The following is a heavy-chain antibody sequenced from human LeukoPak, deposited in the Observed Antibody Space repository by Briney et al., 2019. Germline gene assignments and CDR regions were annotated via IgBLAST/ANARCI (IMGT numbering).Heavy chain of an antibody. D-gene: IGHD3-10*01. CDR3: ATCYGSGSYYNQNWFDP. V-gene: IGHV1-24*01. CDR1: GYTLTELS. CDR2: FDPEDGET. Sequence: GASVKVSCKVSGYTLTELSMHWVRQAPGKGLEWMGGFDPEDGETIYAQKFQGRVTMTEDTSTDTAYMELSSLRSEDTAVYYCATCYGSGSYYNQNWFDPWGQGTLVTVSS. J-gene: IGHJ5*02.